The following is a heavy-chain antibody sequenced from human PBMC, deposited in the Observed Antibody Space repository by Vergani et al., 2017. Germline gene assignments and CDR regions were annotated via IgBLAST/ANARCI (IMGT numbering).Heavy chain of an antibody. D-gene: IGHD3-9*01. CDR1: GGTFSSYA. J-gene: IGHJ6*02. CDR3: AREDHYNILTGYYKGSYYGVDV. CDR2: IIPIFGTA. V-gene: IGHV1-69*12. Sequence: QVQLVQSGAEVKKPGSSVKVSCKASGGTFSSYAISWVRQAPGQGLEWMGGIIPIFGTANYAQKFQGRVTITADESTRTAYMELSSLRSEDTAVYYCAREDHYNILTGYYKGSYYGVDVWGQGTRVTVSS.